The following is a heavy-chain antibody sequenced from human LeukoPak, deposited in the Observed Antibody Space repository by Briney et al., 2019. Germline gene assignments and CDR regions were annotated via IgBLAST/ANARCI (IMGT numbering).Heavy chain of an antibody. Sequence: SETLSLTCAVYGGSLSGYYWNWIRQPPAKGLEWIGEINRSGSINYSPSLNSRVTISLDTSNSQFSLKLSSVTAADTAVYYCARVRITMVRGANNWFDPWGQGTLVTVSS. CDR3: ARVRITMVRGANNWFDP. CDR1: GGSLSGYY. J-gene: IGHJ5*02. V-gene: IGHV4-34*01. D-gene: IGHD3-10*01. CDR2: INRSGSI.